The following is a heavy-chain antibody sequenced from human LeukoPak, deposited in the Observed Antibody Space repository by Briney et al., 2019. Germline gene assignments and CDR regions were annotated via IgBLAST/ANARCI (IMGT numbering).Heavy chain of an antibody. Sequence: GGSLRLSCTASGLTFGDYAMSWVRQAPGKGLEWVGFIRSKAYGGTTEYAASVKGRFTISRDDSKSIAYLQMNSLKTEDTAVYYCTRLRGEYDILTGYHYYYYGMDVWGKGTTVTVSS. J-gene: IGHJ6*04. V-gene: IGHV3-49*04. CDR2: IRSKAYGGTT. CDR1: GLTFGDYA. CDR3: TRLRGEYDILTGYHYYYYGMDV. D-gene: IGHD3-9*01.